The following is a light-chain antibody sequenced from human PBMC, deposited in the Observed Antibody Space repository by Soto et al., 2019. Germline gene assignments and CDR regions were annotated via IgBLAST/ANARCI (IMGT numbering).Light chain of an antibody. CDR1: SSNIGSSS. CDR2: SNN. J-gene: IGLJ3*02. Sequence: QSVLTQPPSASGTPGQRVTISCSGSSSNIGSSSVNWYQQLPGTAPKVLIYSNNQRPSGVPDRFSGSKSGTSAPLAISGLQSEDEADYYCAAWDDSLNGWVFGGGTKLTVL. V-gene: IGLV1-44*01. CDR3: AAWDDSLNGWV.